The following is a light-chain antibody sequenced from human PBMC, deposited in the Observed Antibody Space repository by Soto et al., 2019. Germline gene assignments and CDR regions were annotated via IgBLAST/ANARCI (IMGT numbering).Light chain of an antibody. V-gene: IGKV1-5*03. CDR1: ENIGAW. CDR3: QQYHIYSWT. Sequence: DIQMTQSPSTLSASVGDRVTINCRASENIGAWLAWYQQKPGKAPKLLIYKASSLESGVPSRFSGGGSGTEFTLTISSLQPDDFATYYCQQYHIYSWTFGQGTKVDIK. J-gene: IGKJ1*01. CDR2: KAS.